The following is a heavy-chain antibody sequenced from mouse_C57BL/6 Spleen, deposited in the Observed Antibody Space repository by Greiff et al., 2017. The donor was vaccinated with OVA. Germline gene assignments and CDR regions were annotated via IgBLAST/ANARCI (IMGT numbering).Heavy chain of an antibody. V-gene: IGHV2-5*01. CDR1: GFSLTSYG. Sequence: QVQLKESGPGLVQPSQSLSITCTVSGFSLTSYGVHWVRQSPGKGLEWLGVIWRGGSTDYNAAFMSRLSITKDNSKSQVFFKMNSLQADDTAIYYCAKNPYDYDGGFYAMDYWGQGTSVTVSS. J-gene: IGHJ4*01. CDR2: IWRGGST. D-gene: IGHD2-4*01. CDR3: AKNPYDYDGGFYAMDY.